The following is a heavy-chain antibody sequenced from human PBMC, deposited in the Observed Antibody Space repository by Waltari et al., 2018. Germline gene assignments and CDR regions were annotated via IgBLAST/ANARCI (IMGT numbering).Heavy chain of an antibody. CDR2: IYTSGST. V-gene: IGHV4-4*07. Sequence: QVQLQESGPGLVKPSETLSLTCTVSGGSISSYYWSWIRQHAGKGLEWIGRIYTSGSTNYNPSLKSRVTMSVDTSKNQFSLKLSSVTAADTAVYYCARSRGVVVPAAVNWFDPWGQGTLVTVSS. CDR1: GGSISSYY. CDR3: ARSRGVVVPAAVNWFDP. J-gene: IGHJ5*02. D-gene: IGHD2-2*01.